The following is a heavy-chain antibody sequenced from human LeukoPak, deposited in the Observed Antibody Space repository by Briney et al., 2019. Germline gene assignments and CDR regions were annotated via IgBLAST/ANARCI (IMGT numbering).Heavy chain of an antibody. J-gene: IGHJ4*02. D-gene: IGHD3-10*01. Sequence: ASVKVSCKVSGYTLTELSMHWVRQAPGKGLEWMGGFDPEDGETIYAQKFQGRVTMTEDTSTDTAYMELSSLRSEDTAAYYCATPIVTMVRGERDYWGQGTLVTVSS. V-gene: IGHV1-24*01. CDR2: FDPEDGET. CDR1: GYTLTELS. CDR3: ATPIVTMVRGERDY.